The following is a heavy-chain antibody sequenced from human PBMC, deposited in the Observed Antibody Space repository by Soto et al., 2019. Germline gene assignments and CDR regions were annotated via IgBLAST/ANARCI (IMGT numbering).Heavy chain of an antibody. D-gene: IGHD3-22*01. CDR2: IYYSGST. CDR3: ASSTPPGYYYAEGVAFDI. Sequence: QVQLQESGPGLVKPSQTLSLTCTVSGGSISSGGYYWSWIRQHPGKGLEWIGYIYYSGSTYYNPSLKSRVTISVDTSKNQFSLKLSSVTAADTAVYYCASSTPPGYYYAEGVAFDIWDQGTMVTVSS. CDR1: GGSISSGGYY. V-gene: IGHV4-31*03. J-gene: IGHJ3*02.